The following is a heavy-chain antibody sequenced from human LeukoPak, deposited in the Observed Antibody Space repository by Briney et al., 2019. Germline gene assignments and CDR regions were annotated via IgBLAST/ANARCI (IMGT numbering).Heavy chain of an antibody. Sequence: SVKVSCKASGDTFRNYAIYWVRQAPEQGLEWMGRIVPFHGATNYAQNFQGRVTITADESTSTAYMELSGLRSEDTAVYYCARVVTTIPSWGQGTRVIVSS. CDR1: GDTFRNYA. CDR2: IVPFHGAT. D-gene: IGHD2-21*02. V-gene: IGHV1-69*11. CDR3: ARVVTTIPS. J-gene: IGHJ5*02.